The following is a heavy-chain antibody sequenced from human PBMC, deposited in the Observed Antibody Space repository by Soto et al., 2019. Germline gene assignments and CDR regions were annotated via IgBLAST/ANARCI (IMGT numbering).Heavy chain of an antibody. CDR2: IYPGDSDT. V-gene: IGHV5-51*01. CDR3: ARLPPRTMGRGSFVY. CDR1: GYSFTSYW. J-gene: IGHJ4*02. Sequence: GESLKISCKGSGYSFTSYWIGWVRQMPGKGLEWMGIIYPGDSDTRYSPSFQGQVTISADKSIITAYLQWSSLKASDTAMYYCARLPPRTMGRGSFVYWGQGTLVTVSS. D-gene: IGHD3-10*01.